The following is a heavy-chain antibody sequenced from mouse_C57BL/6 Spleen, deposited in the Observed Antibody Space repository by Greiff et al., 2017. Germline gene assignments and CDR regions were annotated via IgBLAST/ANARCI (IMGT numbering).Heavy chain of an antibody. J-gene: IGHJ3*01. V-gene: IGHV1-59*01. Sequence: QVQLQQPGAELVRPGTSVKLSCKASGYTFTSSWMHWVKQRPGQGLEWIGVIDPSDSYTNYNQKFKGKATLTVDTSSSTAYMQLSSLTSEDSAVYYCARRDYYGSSYWFAYWGQGTLVTVSA. CDR1: GYTFTSSW. D-gene: IGHD1-1*01. CDR2: IDPSDSYT. CDR3: ARRDYYGSSYWFAY.